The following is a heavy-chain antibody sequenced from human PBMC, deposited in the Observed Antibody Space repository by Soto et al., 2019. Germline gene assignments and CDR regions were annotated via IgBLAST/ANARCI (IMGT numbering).Heavy chain of an antibody. J-gene: IGHJ6*02. D-gene: IGHD2-2*01. V-gene: IGHV1-2*04. CDR2: INPNSGGT. CDR1: GYTFTGYY. Sequence: QVQLVQSGAEVKKPGASVKVSCKASGYTFTGYYMHWVRQAPGQGLEWMGWINPNSGGTNYAQKFQGWVTMTRDTSISTAYMELSRLRSDDTAVYYCARDRVVPAAPDQYYYYYYGMDVWGQGTTVTVSS. CDR3: ARDRVVPAAPDQYYYYYYGMDV.